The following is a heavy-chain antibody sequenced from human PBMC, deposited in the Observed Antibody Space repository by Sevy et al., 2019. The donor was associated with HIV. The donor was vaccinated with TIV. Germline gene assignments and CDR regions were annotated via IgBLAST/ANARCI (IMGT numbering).Heavy chain of an antibody. J-gene: IGHJ2*01. Sequence: GGSLRLSCAASGFTYSDYYMSWIHQAPGRGLEWISYISSRGSTIYYADSVKGRFTISRDNAKNSLFLQMNSVRAEDTAVYYCAREGSLRYFDLWGRGTLVTVSS. V-gene: IGHV3-11*01. CDR1: GFTYSDYY. CDR3: AREGSLRYFDL. D-gene: IGHD3-10*01. CDR2: ISSRGSTI.